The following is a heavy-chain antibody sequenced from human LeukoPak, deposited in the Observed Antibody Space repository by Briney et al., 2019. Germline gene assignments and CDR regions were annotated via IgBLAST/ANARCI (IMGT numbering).Heavy chain of an antibody. J-gene: IGHJ4*02. CDR2: VIPIFGTA. V-gene: IGHV1-69*05. D-gene: IGHD3-3*01. CDR3: ARGRIYRYYDFWPFDY. Sequence: RASVMVSCKASGGTFSSYAISWVRQAPGQGLEWMGGVIPIFGTANYAQKFQGRGTIATDESTSTAYMELSSLRSKDTAVYYCARGRIYRYYDFWPFDYWGQGTLVTVSS. CDR1: GGTFSSYA.